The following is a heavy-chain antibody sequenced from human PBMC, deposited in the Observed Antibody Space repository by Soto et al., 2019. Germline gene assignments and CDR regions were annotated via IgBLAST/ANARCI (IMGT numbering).Heavy chain of an antibody. V-gene: IGHV1-18*01. CDR2: ISAYNGNT. D-gene: IGHD3-3*01. CDR1: GYSFTNYG. Sequence: QVQLVQSGPVVKKPGASVKVSCKASGYSFTNYGISWVRQGPGQGLEWMGWISAYNGNTNYAQKVQGRVSVTTDTSTSTAYMELRSLRSDDTAVYYCARDPFNYDFWSGYYAFDYWGQGTLVTVSS. CDR3: ARDPFNYDFWSGYYAFDY. J-gene: IGHJ4*02.